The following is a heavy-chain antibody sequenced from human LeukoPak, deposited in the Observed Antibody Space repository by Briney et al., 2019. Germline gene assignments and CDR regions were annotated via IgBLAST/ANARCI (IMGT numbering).Heavy chain of an antibody. Sequence: GASVKVSCKASGYTFTSYDINWVRQATGQGLEWMGWMNPNSGNTGYAQKFQGRVTMTRNTSISTAYMEPSSLRSEDTAVYYCARSFTTVMVRGAHYGMDVWGQGTTVTVSS. CDR3: ARSFTTVMVRGAHYGMDV. D-gene: IGHD3-10*01. CDR2: MNPNSGNT. J-gene: IGHJ6*02. V-gene: IGHV1-8*01. CDR1: GYTFTSYD.